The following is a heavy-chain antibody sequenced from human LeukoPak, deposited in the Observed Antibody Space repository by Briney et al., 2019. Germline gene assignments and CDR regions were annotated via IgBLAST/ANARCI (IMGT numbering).Heavy chain of an antibody. V-gene: IGHV3-53*01. D-gene: IGHD3-22*01. J-gene: IGHJ4*02. CDR2: LYSGGST. CDR1: GFTVSTNY. Sequence: GGSLRLSCAASGFTVSTNYMSWVRQAPGKGLEWVSVLYSGGSTYYADSVKGRFTISRDNSKNTLYLQMNSLRAEDTAVYYCARDPSPYYDSSGYYYFDYWGQGTLVTVSS. CDR3: ARDPSPYYDSSGYYYFDY.